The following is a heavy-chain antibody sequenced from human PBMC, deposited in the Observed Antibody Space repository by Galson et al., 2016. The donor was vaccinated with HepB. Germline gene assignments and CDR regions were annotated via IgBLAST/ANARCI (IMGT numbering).Heavy chain of an antibody. V-gene: IGHV3-30*04. Sequence: SLRLSCAASGFTFRYFSIHWVRQAPGKGLEWVTIISDDGSSKYYADSVKGRFTISRDNSKNTVNLQRNNLRTEDTAVYYCARGGTGRLAYYYYGMDVWGPGTTVTVSS. CDR3: ARGGTGRLAYYYYGMDV. CDR2: ISDDGSSK. CDR1: GFTFRYFS. D-gene: IGHD1-1*01. J-gene: IGHJ6*02.